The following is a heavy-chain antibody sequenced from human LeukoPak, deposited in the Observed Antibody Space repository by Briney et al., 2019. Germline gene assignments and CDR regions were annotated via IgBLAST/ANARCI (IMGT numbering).Heavy chain of an antibody. CDR1: GFTFSNYY. V-gene: IGHV3-74*01. D-gene: IGHD3-10*02. Sequence: GGSLRLSCAPSGFTFSNYYMHWARQGPGKGLVWVSHINGDGSSTGYADSVKGRFTISRDNAKNSLYLQMNSLRAEDTAVYYCAELGITMIGGVWGKGTTVTISS. J-gene: IGHJ6*04. CDR3: AELGITMIGGV. CDR2: INGDGSST.